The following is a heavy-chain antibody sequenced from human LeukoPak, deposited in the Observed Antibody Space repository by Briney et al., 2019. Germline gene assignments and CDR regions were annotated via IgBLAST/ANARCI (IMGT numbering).Heavy chain of an antibody. Sequence: SETLSLTCTVSGVSISSSYSYWGWIRQPPGMGLEWIGSIYYSGSTYYNPSLKSRVTISVDTSKNQFSLKLSSVTAADTAVYYCASPGYSYGYYFDYWGQGTLVTVSS. D-gene: IGHD5-18*01. CDR3: ASPGYSYGYYFDY. V-gene: IGHV4-39*01. CDR1: GVSISSSYSY. CDR2: IYYSGST. J-gene: IGHJ4*02.